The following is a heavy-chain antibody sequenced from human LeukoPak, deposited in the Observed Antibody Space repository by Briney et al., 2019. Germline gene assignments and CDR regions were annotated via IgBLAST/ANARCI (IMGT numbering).Heavy chain of an antibody. CDR2: IHYSGRI. CDR3: SRGTDAYKCGNS. D-gene: IGHD5-24*01. V-gene: IGHV4-34*01. Sequence: SETLSLTCAVYGGSFSGYYWTWIRQPLGKGLEWIGEIHYSGRINYNPSLKSRVTISADTSNNHFSLKMNSVTAADTAVYYCSRGTDAYKCGNSWGQGTLVTVSS. CDR1: GGSFSGYY. J-gene: IGHJ4*02.